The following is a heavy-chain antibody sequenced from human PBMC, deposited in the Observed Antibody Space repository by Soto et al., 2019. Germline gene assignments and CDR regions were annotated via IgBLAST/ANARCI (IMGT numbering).Heavy chain of an antibody. CDR3: ARDVGTQLDFWSTSGMDV. J-gene: IGHJ6*02. CDR1: GFSFSDDA. CDR2: ITYDGSNK. V-gene: IGHV3-30-3*01. D-gene: IGHD3-3*01. Sequence: PGGSLRLSCAASGFSFSDDAIHWVRQAPGQGLEWVAVITYDGSNKYYADSVRGRFTISRDNSKSTLYLQMDSLIIDDTAVYYCARDVGTQLDFWSTSGMDVWGQGTTVTVSS.